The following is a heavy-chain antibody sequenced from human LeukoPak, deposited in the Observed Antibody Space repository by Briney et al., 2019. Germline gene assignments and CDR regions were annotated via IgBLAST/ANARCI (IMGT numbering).Heavy chain of an antibody. CDR2: INPNSGGT. Sequence: ASVKVSCKASGYTFTGYYMHWVRQAPGQGLEWMGWINPNSGGTNYAQKFQGRVTMTRDTSISTAYMELSRLRSDDTAVYYCARDVVGAPWTTTYAFDIWGQGTMVTVSS. D-gene: IGHD1-26*01. J-gene: IGHJ3*02. CDR3: ARDVVGAPWTTTYAFDI. CDR1: GYTFTGYY. V-gene: IGHV1-2*02.